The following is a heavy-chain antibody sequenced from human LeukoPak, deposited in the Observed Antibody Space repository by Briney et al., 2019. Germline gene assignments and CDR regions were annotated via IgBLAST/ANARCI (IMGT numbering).Heavy chain of an antibody. CDR2: IKQDGSEK. CDR3: ARDSGSGSYENFDY. CDR1: GFTLSSCW. J-gene: IGHJ4*02. D-gene: IGHD3-10*01. V-gene: IGHV3-7*01. Sequence: GGSLRLSCAASGFTLSSCWMSWVRQAPGKGLEWVANIKQDGSEKYYVDSVKGRFTISRDNAKNSLYLQMNSLRAEDTAVYYCARDSGSGSYENFDYWGQGTLVTVSS.